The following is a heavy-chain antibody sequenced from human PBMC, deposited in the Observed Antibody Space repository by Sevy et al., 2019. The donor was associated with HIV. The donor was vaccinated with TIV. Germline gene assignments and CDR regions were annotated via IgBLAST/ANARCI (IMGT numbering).Heavy chain of an antibody. Sequence: ASVKVSCKASGYTFSGYYIHWVRQAPGQGLEWMGRFNPKSGGTNYAQKFQGRVTMTTDTSISTAYMDLSRLRSDDTAVYYCARGIEYCGSIDCPFGFWGQGTLVTVSS. D-gene: IGHD2-2*01. V-gene: IGHV1-2*06. CDR2: FNPKSGGT. CDR1: GYTFSGYY. J-gene: IGHJ4*02. CDR3: ARGIEYCGSIDCPFGF.